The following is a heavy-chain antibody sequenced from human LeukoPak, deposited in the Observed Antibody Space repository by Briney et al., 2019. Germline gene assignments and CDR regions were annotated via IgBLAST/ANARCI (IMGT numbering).Heavy chain of an antibody. CDR3: AKGSGYDTDFDY. D-gene: IGHD3-9*01. Sequence: GRSLRLSWATSGFACSAYSMSWVRQAPGKSLEWVSGISGSGDNTYYADSVKGRFTISRDNSKNTLYLQMNSLRAEDTAVYYCAKGSGYDTDFDYWGQGTLVTVSS. CDR2: ISGSGDNT. J-gene: IGHJ4*02. CDR1: GFACSAYS. V-gene: IGHV3-23*01.